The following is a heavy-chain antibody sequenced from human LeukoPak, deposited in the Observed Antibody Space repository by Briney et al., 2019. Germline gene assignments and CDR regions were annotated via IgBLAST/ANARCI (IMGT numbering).Heavy chain of an antibody. CDR2: IIPILGMA. V-gene: IGHV1-69*04. CDR1: GGTFSSYA. Sequence: ASVKVSCKASGGTFSSYAISWVRQAPGQGLEWMGRIIPILGMANYAQKFQGRVTITADKSTSTAYMELSSLRSEDTAVYYCAQSGYSYGFNWFDPWGQGTLVTVSS. D-gene: IGHD5-18*01. CDR3: AQSGYSYGFNWFDP. J-gene: IGHJ5*02.